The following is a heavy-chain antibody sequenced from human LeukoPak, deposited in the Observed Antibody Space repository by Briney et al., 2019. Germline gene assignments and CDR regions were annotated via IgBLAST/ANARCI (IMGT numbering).Heavy chain of an antibody. J-gene: IGHJ3*01. CDR2: ISTYNGNT. V-gene: IGHV1-18*01. CDR1: GYTFTSYD. CDR3: ARDLYYYGSGSYYDVFDV. D-gene: IGHD3-10*01. Sequence: ASVKVSCKASGYTFTSYDISWVRQAPGQGLEWMGWISTYNGNTNYAQKLQGRVTMTTDTITTTAYMELRSLRSDDTAIYYCARDLYYYGSGSYYDVFDVWGQGTMVTVSS.